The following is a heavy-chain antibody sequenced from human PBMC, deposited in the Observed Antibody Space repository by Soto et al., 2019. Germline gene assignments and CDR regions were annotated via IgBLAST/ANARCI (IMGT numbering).Heavy chain of an antibody. Sequence: GGSLRLSCAASGFTFSSYGMHWVRQAPGKGLEWVAVISYDGSNKYYADSVKGRFTISRDNSKNTLYLQMNSLRAEDTAVYYCAKIQYYYDSSGSLHYWGQGTLVTVSS. CDR3: AKIQYYYDSSGSLHY. V-gene: IGHV3-30*18. CDR2: ISYDGSNK. D-gene: IGHD3-22*01. J-gene: IGHJ4*02. CDR1: GFTFSSYG.